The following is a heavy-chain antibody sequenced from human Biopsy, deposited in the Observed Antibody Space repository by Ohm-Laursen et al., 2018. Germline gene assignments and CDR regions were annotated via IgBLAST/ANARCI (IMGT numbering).Heavy chain of an antibody. CDR2: ISASSSYI. V-gene: IGHV3-21*01. CDR1: GFTLSGYS. J-gene: IGHJ5*02. Sequence: SLRLSFAASGFTLSGYSMNWVRQAPGKGLEWVSSISASSSYIYYADSVKGRFTVSKENGKNSLYLHMNSLRSEDTAVYYCVTEVVPVGIGGHWLDPWGQGTLVTVSS. D-gene: IGHD3-16*01. CDR3: VTEVVPVGIGGHWLDP.